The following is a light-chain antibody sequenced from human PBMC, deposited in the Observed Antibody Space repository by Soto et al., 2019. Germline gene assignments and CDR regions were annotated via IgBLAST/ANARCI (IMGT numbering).Light chain of an antibody. Sequence: QSVLAQPPSASGSPGQSVTISCTGSGSDIGAYNFVSWYQQHPGKAPKLMIFGVTERPSGVPDRFSGSKSGNTASLTVSGLQADDEAVYYCSSYAGSNNCYVFGTGTKLTVL. J-gene: IGLJ1*01. CDR3: SSYAGSNNCYV. V-gene: IGLV2-8*01. CDR1: GSDIGAYNF. CDR2: GVT.